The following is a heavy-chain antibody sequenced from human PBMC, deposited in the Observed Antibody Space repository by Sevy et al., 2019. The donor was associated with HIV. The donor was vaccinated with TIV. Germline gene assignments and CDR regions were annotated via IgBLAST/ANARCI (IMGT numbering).Heavy chain of an antibody. V-gene: IGHV4-39*01. CDR1: GDSITRSNYY. Sequence: SQTLSLTCTVSGDSITRSNYYWAWIRQPPGRGLEWIGSIYYSGRTYYNPSLKSRVTFSVDTSRNRFSLRLSSVTAAHTALYYCARYPADQYDRTGYNTRGGYFDSWGQGTLVTVSS. CDR3: ARYPADQYDRTGYNTRGGYFDS. CDR2: IYYSGRT. J-gene: IGHJ4*02. D-gene: IGHD3-22*01.